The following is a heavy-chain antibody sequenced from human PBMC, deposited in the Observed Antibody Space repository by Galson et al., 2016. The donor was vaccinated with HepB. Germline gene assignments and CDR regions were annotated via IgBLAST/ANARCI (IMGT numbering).Heavy chain of an antibody. J-gene: IGHJ4*02. CDR3: AREGSPWGVGATEVTGFDY. Sequence: SLRLSCAASGFTFSTHYMSWVRQAPGKGLEWVANIRQDGSEKNYVDSVKGRFTISRDNAKNSLYLQMNSLRAEDTAVYYCAREGSPWGVGATEVTGFDYWGQGTLVTVSS. CDR2: IRQDGSEK. CDR1: GFTFSTHY. D-gene: IGHD1-26*01. V-gene: IGHV3-7*01.